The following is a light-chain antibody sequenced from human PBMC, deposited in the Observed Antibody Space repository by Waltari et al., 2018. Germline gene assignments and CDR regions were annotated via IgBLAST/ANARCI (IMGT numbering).Light chain of an antibody. CDR2: WAS. J-gene: IGKJ1*01. V-gene: IGKV4-1*01. CDR3: HQHYTTPWT. Sequence: DIVMTQSPDSLAVSLGERATINCQSSHTVLYRDNNQNYLTWYQQKPGQPPKLLFSWASIRESGVPDRLSASGSGTDFTLTISSLQAEDVAVYYCHQHYTTPWTFGQGTKVEIK. CDR1: HTVLYRDNNQNY.